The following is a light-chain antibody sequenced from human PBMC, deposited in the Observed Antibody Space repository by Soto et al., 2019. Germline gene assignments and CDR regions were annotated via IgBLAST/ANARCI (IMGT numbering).Light chain of an antibody. V-gene: IGKV3-15*01. Sequence: EIVMTQSPANLSVSPGERATLSCRATQSVGSNLAWFQQKPGQAPSLLIYAASTRATGIPARFSGSGSGTEFTLTISSLQSEDFAVYYCQQYDNWPITFGQGTRLEI. CDR1: QSVGSN. J-gene: IGKJ5*01. CDR2: AAS. CDR3: QQYDNWPIT.